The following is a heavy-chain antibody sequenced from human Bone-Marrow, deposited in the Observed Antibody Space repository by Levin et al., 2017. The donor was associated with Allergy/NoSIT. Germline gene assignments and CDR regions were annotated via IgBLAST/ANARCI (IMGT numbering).Heavy chain of an antibody. D-gene: IGHD3-22*01. CDR1: GFTFSSYA. CDR3: AKDMVGDSSGYCHDY. Sequence: PGGSLRLSCAASGFTFSSYAMSWVRQAPGKGLEWVSAISGSGGSTYYADSVKGRFTISRDNSKNTLYLQMNSLRAEDTAVYYCAKDMVGDSSGYCHDYWGQGTLVTVSS. CDR2: ISGSGGST. J-gene: IGHJ4*02. V-gene: IGHV3-23*01.